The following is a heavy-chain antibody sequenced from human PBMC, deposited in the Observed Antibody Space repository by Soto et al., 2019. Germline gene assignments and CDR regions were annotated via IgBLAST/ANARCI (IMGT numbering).Heavy chain of an antibody. Sequence: QVQLVQSGAEVRKPGSAVRVSCKASGGTFNKYAMNWVRQAPGQGLEWMAGIIPIFETPRYAQQFQGRVTLTVDEATNTAYMELSSLRSDDTAIYYCASSSGSGGVMGGFDYWGQGTLVTVAS. V-gene: IGHV1-69*01. J-gene: IGHJ4*02. CDR2: IIPIFETP. CDR1: GGTFNKYA. CDR3: ASSSGSGGVMGGFDY. D-gene: IGHD3-16*01.